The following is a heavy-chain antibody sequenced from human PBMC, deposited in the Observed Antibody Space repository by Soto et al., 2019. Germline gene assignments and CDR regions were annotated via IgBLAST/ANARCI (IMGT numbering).Heavy chain of an antibody. V-gene: IGHV3-15*01. CDR2: IKSKTDGGTT. CDR3: TAARGDCSGGSCCGMDV. D-gene: IGHD2-15*01. CDR1: GFTFSNAW. J-gene: IGHJ6*02. Sequence: EVQLVESGGGLVKPGGSLRLSCAASGFTFSNAWMSWVRQAPGKGLEWVGRIKSKTDGGTTDYAAPVKGRFTISRDDSKNTLYLQMNSLKTEDTAVYYCTAARGDCSGGSCCGMDVWGQGTTVTVSS.